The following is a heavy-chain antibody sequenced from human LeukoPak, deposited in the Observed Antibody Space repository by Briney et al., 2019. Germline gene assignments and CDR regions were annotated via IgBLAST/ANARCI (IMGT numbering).Heavy chain of an antibody. CDR1: GYTFTGYY. J-gene: IGHJ5*02. D-gene: IGHD2-2*02. V-gene: IGHV1-2*02. CDR2: INPDSGGT. CDR3: ARADYCSSTTCYRFDP. Sequence: XCKASGYTFTGYYMHWVRQAPGQGLEWMGWINPDSGGTNYAQKFQGRVTMTRDTSISTAYMELTRLTSDDTALYYCARADYCSSTTCYRFDPWGQGTLVTVSS.